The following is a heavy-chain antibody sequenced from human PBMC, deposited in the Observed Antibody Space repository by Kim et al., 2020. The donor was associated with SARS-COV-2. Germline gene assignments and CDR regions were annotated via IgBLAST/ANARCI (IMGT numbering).Heavy chain of an antibody. D-gene: IGHD1-26*01. CDR3: AREPTSGSLGFDP. V-gene: IGHV1-3*01. J-gene: IGHJ5*02. CDR1: GYTFATYA. Sequence: ASVKVSCKTSGYTFATYAMHWVRQAPGQRLEWLGWIYAGNGNTKYSQKFQDRVTLTRDTSASTAYMELSSLRSEDTAVYYCAREPTSGSLGFDPWGQGTLVTVSS. CDR2: IYAGNGNT.